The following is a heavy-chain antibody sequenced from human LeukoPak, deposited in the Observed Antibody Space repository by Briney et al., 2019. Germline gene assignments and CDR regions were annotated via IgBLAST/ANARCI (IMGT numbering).Heavy chain of an antibody. CDR2: INPNSGGT. CDR1: GYTFTSYA. J-gene: IGHJ4*02. V-gene: IGHV1-2*04. D-gene: IGHD3-10*01. CDR3: ARGPMVRGVISFFDY. Sequence: ASVKVSCKASGYTFTSYAMNWVRQAPGQGLEWMGWINPNSGGTNYAQKFQGWVTMTRDTSISTAYMELSRLRSDDTAVYYCARGPMVRGVISFFDYWGQGTLVTVSS.